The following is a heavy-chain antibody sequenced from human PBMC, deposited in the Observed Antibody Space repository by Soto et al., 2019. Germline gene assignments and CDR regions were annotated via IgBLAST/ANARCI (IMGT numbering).Heavy chain of an antibody. CDR3: ARDTSHYFDH. CDR1: GYTFITYG. Sequence: PRASVKVSCKASGYTFITYGVTWVRQAPGQGLEWMGWITPYNGKTHYAQKFQDRVTMTTDTAATTAYMELRSLTSDDSAMYFCARDTSHYFDHWGQGILVTVSS. D-gene: IGHD2-2*01. CDR2: ITPYNGKT. J-gene: IGHJ4*02. V-gene: IGHV1-18*01.